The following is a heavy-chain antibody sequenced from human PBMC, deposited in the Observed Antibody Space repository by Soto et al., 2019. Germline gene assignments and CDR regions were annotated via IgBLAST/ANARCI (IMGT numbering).Heavy chain of an antibody. CDR1: GFTFSSYS. V-gene: IGHV3-48*02. Sequence: PGGSLRLSCAASGFTFSSYSMNWVRQAPWKGLEWVSYISSSSSTIYYADSVKGRFTISRDNAKNSLYLQMNSLRDEDTAVCYCTRDSSSYNWFDPLRQGTLVTVS. D-gene: IGHD6-13*01. CDR2: ISSSSSTI. J-gene: IGHJ5*02. CDR3: TRDSSSYNWFDP.